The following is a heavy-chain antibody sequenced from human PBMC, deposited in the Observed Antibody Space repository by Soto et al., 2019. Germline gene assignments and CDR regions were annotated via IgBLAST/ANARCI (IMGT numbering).Heavy chain of an antibody. V-gene: IGHV3-9*01. CDR1: GFTFDDYA. CDR2: ISWNSGSI. D-gene: IGHD6-19*01. Sequence: PGGSLRLSCAASGFTFDDYAMHWVRQAPGKGLEWVSGISWNSGSIGYADSVKGRFTISRDNAKNSLYLQMNSLRAEDTALYYCAKDSTYSSGWSNGVFDYWGQGTLVTVSS. CDR3: AKDSTYSSGWSNGVFDY. J-gene: IGHJ4*02.